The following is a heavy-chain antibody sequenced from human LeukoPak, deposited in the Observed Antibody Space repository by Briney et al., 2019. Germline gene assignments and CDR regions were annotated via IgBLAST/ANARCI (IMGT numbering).Heavy chain of an antibody. J-gene: IGHJ3*02. CDR1: GFTFSSYG. D-gene: IGHD1-7*01. Sequence: GGSLRLSCAASGFTFSSYGMHWVRQAPGKGLEWVAVIAIDGSDKHHADSVKGRFTISRDNSKNTMYLQMNSLRAEDTAVYYCAKGGAYNWKYGSTLFDIWGQGTMVTVS. CDR2: IAIDGSDK. CDR3: AKGGAYNWKYGSTLFDI. V-gene: IGHV3-30*18.